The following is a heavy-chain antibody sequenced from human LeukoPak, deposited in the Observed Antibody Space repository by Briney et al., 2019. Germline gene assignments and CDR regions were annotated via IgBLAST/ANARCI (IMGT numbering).Heavy chain of an antibody. CDR1: GGSISSDY. V-gene: IGHV4-59*01. J-gene: IGHJ3*02. Sequence: SETLSLTCTVSGGSISSDYWSWIRQPPGKGLEWIGYIYYSGSTNYNPSLKSRVTISVDTSKNQFSLKLSSVTAADTAVYYCARDTPYGDWRDAFDIWGQGTMVTVSS. CDR2: IYYSGST. CDR3: ARDTPYGDWRDAFDI. D-gene: IGHD4-17*01.